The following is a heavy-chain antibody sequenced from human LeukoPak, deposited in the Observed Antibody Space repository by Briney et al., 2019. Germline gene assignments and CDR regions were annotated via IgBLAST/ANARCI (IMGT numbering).Heavy chain of an antibody. J-gene: IGHJ1*01. CDR3: AIEGSLSH. D-gene: IGHD3-10*01. V-gene: IGHV1-2*02. Sequence: ASVKVSCKASGYTFTSYGISWVRQAPGQGLEWMGWINPNSGGTNYAQKFQGRVTMTRDTSISTAYMELSRLRSDDTAVYYCAIEGSLSHWGQGTLVTVSS. CDR2: INPNSGGT. CDR1: GYTFTSYG.